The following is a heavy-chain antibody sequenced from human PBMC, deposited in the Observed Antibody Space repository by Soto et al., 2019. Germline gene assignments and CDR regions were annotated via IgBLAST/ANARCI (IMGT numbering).Heavy chain of an antibody. D-gene: IGHD1-1*01. CDR1: GGSLRNYY. Sequence: QVQLQESGPGLVKPSETLSLTCTVSGGSLRNYYWSWIRQPPGKGLEWIGHIYYRGNTNYNPSLRRGVTMSVATSKSQFSLTVTSVTAADTAVYYCARQWANDLNGRDFFDFWGQGTMVTVSS. V-gene: IGHV4-59*08. CDR2: IYYRGNT. CDR3: ARQWANDLNGRDFFDF. J-gene: IGHJ3*01.